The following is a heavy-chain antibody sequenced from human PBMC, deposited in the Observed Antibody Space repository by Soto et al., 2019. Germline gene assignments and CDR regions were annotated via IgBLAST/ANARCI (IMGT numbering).Heavy chain of an antibody. CDR1: GGSISSYY. Sequence: XETLSLTCTVSGGSISSYYWSWIRQPAGKGLEWIGRIYTSGSTNYNPSLKSRVTMSVDTSKNQFSLKLSSVTAADTAVYYCARDFSSMVRGPNWFDPWGQGTLVTVSS. CDR2: IYTSGST. CDR3: ARDFSSMVRGPNWFDP. V-gene: IGHV4-4*07. J-gene: IGHJ5*02. D-gene: IGHD3-10*01.